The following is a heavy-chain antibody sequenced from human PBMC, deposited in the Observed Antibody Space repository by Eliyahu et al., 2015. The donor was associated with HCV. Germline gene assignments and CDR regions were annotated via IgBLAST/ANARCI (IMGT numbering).Heavy chain of an antibody. D-gene: IGHD6-19*01. CDR3: TRHLDVAVAGQLDY. CDR1: GXTFSGSA. Sequence: EVQLVESGGGLVQPGGSLRLSCAASGXTFSGSAIHWVRQASGKGLEWVGRIRSKANSYAXAYAASVKGRFTISRDDSKNTAYLQMNSLKTEDAAVYYCTRHLDVAVAGQLDYWGQGTLVTVSS. V-gene: IGHV3-73*02. CDR2: IRSKANSYAX. J-gene: IGHJ4*02.